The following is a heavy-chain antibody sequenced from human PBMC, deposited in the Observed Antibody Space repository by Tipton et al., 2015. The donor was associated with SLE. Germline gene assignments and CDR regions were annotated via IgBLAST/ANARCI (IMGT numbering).Heavy chain of an antibody. CDR3: ARGWIDAAGY. CDR1: NGTISSHY. J-gene: IGHJ4*02. D-gene: IGHD2-2*03. CDR2: ISYSGST. Sequence: TLSLTCTVSNGTISSHYWSWIRQPPGKGLEWIGYISYSGSTKYNPSLKSRVSMSLDTSKNQFSLKLSSVTAADTAVYYCARGWIDAAGYWGQGTLVTVSS. V-gene: IGHV4-59*11.